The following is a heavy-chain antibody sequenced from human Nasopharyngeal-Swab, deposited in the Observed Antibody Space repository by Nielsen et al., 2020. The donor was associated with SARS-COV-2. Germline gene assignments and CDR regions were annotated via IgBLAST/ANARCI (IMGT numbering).Heavy chain of an antibody. J-gene: IGHJ4*02. D-gene: IGHD6-19*01. CDR2: IYYSGST. CDR3: ATRQRPSYSSGWYQQITDY. V-gene: IGHV4-39*01. Sequence: WIRQPPGKGLEWIGEIYYSGSTYYNPSLKSRVTISVDTSKNQFSPRLSSVTAADTAVYYCATRQRPSYSSGWYQQITDYWGQGTLVTVSS.